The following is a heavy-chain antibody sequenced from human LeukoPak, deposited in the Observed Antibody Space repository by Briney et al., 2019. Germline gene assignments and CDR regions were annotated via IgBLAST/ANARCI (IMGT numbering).Heavy chain of an antibody. CDR3: ARYGASVRGFDS. Sequence: PSETLSLTCTVSGGSINSYYWSWIRQPPGQGLEWIGYIYHSGTTYYNPSPKSRVTISVDTSKKQFSLKLSSVTAADTAVYYCARYGASVRGFDSWGQGTLVTVSS. CDR2: IYHSGTT. D-gene: IGHD4/OR15-4a*01. J-gene: IGHJ4*02. V-gene: IGHV4-59*01. CDR1: GGSINSYY.